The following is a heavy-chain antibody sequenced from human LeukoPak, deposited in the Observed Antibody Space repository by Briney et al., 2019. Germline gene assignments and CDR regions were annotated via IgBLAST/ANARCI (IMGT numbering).Heavy chain of an antibody. CDR3: ARDAGWGYYDL. D-gene: IGHD1-26*01. Sequence: GGSLRLSCVASGFTFSISWVTWVRQAPGKGLGWVANIDKHGNGKYYVDSVKGRFAISRDYATNSVFLQMNSLRAEDTSVYYCARDAGWGYYDLWGQGTPVTVSS. CDR1: GFTFSISW. CDR2: IDKHGNGK. V-gene: IGHV3-7*01. J-gene: IGHJ4*02.